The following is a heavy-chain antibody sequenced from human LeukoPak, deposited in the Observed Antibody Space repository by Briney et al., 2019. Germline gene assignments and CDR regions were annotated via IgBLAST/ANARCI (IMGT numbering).Heavy chain of an antibody. CDR2: ISSSSSYV. D-gene: IGHD3-10*01. V-gene: IGHV3-21*01. CDR1: GFTFSSYS. Sequence: GGSLRLSCAASGFTFSSYSMNWVRQAPGKGLEWVSSISSSSSYVYYADSVKGRFTISRDNAKNSLYLQMNSLRAEDTAVYYCARVYITMVRGAPPLWFDPWGQGTLVTVSS. CDR3: ARVYITMVRGAPPLWFDP. J-gene: IGHJ5*02.